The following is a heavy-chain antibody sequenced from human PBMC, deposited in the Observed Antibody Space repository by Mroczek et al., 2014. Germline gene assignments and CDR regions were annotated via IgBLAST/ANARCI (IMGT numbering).Heavy chain of an antibody. J-gene: IGHJ3*02. D-gene: IGHD3-9*01. V-gene: IGHV3-23*01. CDR2: ISGSGGST. Sequence: ESGGGLVQPGGSLRLSCAASGFTFSSYAMSRVRQAPGKGLEWVSAISGSGGSTYYADSVKGRFTISRDNSKNTLYLQMNSLRAEDTAVYYCATSGNYDILTGYYLGHDAFDIWAKGQWSPXLQ. CDR3: ATSGNYDILTGYYLGHDAFDI. CDR1: GFTFSSYA.